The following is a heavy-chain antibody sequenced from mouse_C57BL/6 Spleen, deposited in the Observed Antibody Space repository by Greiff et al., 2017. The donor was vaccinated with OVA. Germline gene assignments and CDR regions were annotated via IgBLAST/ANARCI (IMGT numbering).Heavy chain of an antibody. V-gene: IGHV5-15*01. Sequence: EVKVVEPGGGLVQPGGSLKLSCAASGFTFSDYGMAWVRQAPRKGPEWVAFISHSAYSIYYADTVTGRFTISRENAKNTLYLEMSSLRSEDTAMYYCASSREGYFDVWGTGTTVTVSS. J-gene: IGHJ1*03. D-gene: IGHD1-1*01. CDR3: ASSREGYFDV. CDR2: ISHSAYSI. CDR1: GFTFSDYG.